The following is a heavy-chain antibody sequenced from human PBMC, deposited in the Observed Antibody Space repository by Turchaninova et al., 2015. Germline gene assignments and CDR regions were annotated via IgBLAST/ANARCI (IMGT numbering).Heavy chain of an antibody. CDR3: ARDIGGPGKYYFGMDV. CDR2: INPDSGGT. CDR1: GYTFPDSD. V-gene: IGHV1-2*06. Sequence: QVQLVQSGAEVKKPGASVKVSCKASGYTFPDSDMHWVRQAPGQGLEGVGRINPDSGGTNYAQKCQGRVTMTRDTAISTAYMELSRLTSDDTAVYSCARDIGGPGKYYFGMDVWGQGTTVTVSS. J-gene: IGHJ6*02. D-gene: IGHD1-26*01.